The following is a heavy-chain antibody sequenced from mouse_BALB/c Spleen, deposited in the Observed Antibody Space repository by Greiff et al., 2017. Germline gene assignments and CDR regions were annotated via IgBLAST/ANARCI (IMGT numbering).Heavy chain of an antibody. CDR3: TRSGYRYDGVFAY. CDR1: GFSLTSYG. V-gene: IGHV2-2*02. J-gene: IGHJ3*01. Sequence: QVQLKESGPGLVQPSQSLSITCTASGFSLTSYGVHWVRQSPGKGLEWLGVIWSGGSTGYNAAFIARLSISKDNSKSQVFFKMNSLQANDTAVYYCTRSGYRYDGVFAYWGQGTLVTVSA. CDR2: IWSGGST. D-gene: IGHD2-14*01.